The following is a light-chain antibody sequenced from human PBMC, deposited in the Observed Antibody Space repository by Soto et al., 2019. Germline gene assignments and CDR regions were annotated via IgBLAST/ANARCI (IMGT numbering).Light chain of an antibody. V-gene: IGKV3-11*01. CDR3: QQRSNWPPLT. Sequence: DIVLTQSPAPLSLSPGERASLSCRSSQSVSSYLAWYQQKPGQAPRLLIYDASNRATGIPARFSCSGSGTDFTLTISSLEPEDLAVYYCQQRSNWPPLTFGQGTRLEI. CDR2: DAS. CDR1: QSVSSY. J-gene: IGKJ5*01.